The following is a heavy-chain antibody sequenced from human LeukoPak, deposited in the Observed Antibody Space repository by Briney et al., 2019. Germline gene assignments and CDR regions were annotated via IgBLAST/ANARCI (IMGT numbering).Heavy chain of an antibody. J-gene: IGHJ5*02. V-gene: IGHV3-74*01. CDR1: GFTLNAYW. D-gene: IGHD1-26*01. CDR2: INSDGSST. CDR3: ARGASLGNWFDP. Sequence: PGGSLRLSCAASGFTLNAYWMHWVRQAPGKGLVWVSRINSDGSSTSYADSVKGRFTISRDNAKNTLYLQMNSLRAEDAAVYYCARGASLGNWFDPWGQGTLVTVSS.